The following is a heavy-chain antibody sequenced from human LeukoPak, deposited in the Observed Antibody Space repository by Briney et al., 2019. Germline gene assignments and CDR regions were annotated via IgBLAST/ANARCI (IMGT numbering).Heavy chain of an antibody. CDR2: VYYSGST. CDR1: GGSISSYY. CDR3: AREVGIAAAGDNWFDP. Sequence: PSETLSLTCTVSGGSISSYYWSWIRQPPGKGLEWIGYVYYSGSTNYNPSLKSRVTISVDTSKNQFPLKLSSVTAADTAVYYCAREVGIAAAGDNWFDPWGQGTLVTVSS. D-gene: IGHD6-13*01. J-gene: IGHJ5*02. V-gene: IGHV4-59*01.